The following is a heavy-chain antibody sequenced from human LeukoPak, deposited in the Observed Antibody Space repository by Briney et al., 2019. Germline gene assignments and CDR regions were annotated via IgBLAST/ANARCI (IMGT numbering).Heavy chain of an antibody. V-gene: IGHV3-30*04. CDR1: GFTFSSYA. J-gene: IGHJ6*03. D-gene: IGHD3-10*01. CDR3: ARDGQLNYYYYYMDV. Sequence: PGGSLRLSCAASGFTFSSYAMHWVRQAPGKGLEWVAVISYDGSNKYYADSVKGRFTISRDNSKNTLYLQMNSLRAEDTAVYYCARDGQLNYYYYYMDVWGKGTTVTISS. CDR2: ISYDGSNK.